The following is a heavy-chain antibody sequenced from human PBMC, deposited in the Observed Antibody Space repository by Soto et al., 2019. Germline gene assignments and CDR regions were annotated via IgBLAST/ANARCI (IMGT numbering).Heavy chain of an antibody. CDR3: ARGPTSYYYYYGMDV. Sequence: PSETLSLTCAVSGGSISSSNWWSWVRQPPGKGLEWIGEIYHSGSTNYNPSLKSRVTISVDKSKNQFSLKLSSVTAADTAVYYCARGPTSYYYYYGMDVWGQGTTVTVSS. CDR2: IYHSGST. J-gene: IGHJ6*02. D-gene: IGHD1-1*01. CDR1: GGSISSSNW. V-gene: IGHV4-4*02.